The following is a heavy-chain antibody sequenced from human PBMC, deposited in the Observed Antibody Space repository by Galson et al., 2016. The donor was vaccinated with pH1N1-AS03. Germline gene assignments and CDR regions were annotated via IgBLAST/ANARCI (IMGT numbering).Heavy chain of an antibody. Sequence: LRLSCAASGISLSSSWMHWVRQAPGRGLVWVSGINGVGSSIKYADAVKGRFTISRDNAKNMMYLQMNSLRADDAAVYYCARGYDDSGPDDHRLFDSWGQGTQVTVSS. CDR1: GISLSSSW. J-gene: IGHJ5*01. V-gene: IGHV3-74*01. CDR3: ARGYDDSGPDDHRLFDS. CDR2: INGVGSSI. D-gene: IGHD3-22*01.